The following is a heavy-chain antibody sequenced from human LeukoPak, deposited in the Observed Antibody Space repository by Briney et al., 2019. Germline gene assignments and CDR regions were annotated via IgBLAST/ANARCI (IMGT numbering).Heavy chain of an antibody. CDR1: GGSLSSGSYY. Sequence: SETLSLTCTVSGGSLSSGSYYWSWIRQPAGKGLEWIGRIYTSGSTNYNPSLKSRVTISVDTSKNQFSLKLSSVTAADTAVYYCAREAPTGERAFDIWGQGTMVTVSS. D-gene: IGHD1-1*01. CDR3: AREAPTGERAFDI. J-gene: IGHJ3*02. V-gene: IGHV4-61*02. CDR2: IYTSGST.